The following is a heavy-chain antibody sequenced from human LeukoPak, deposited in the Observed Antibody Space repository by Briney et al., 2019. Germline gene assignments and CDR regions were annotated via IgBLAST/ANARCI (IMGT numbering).Heavy chain of an antibody. J-gene: IGHJ4*02. D-gene: IGHD6-19*01. CDR2: ISPDGNYI. V-gene: IGHV3-23*01. CDR3: VSQRDHRVAVAGSFDN. Sequence: GGSLRLSCAASGFTFGNFAMSWVRQTPGTGLAWLSAISPDGNYIYYADSVKGRFTTSRDNSKNTLYLQMTSLRVEDTAVYFCVSQRDHRVAVAGSFDNWGQGTLISVSP. CDR1: GFTFGNFA.